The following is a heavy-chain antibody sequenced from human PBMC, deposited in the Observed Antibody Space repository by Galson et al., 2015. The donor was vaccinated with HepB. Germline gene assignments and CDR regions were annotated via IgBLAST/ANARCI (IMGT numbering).Heavy chain of an antibody. Sequence: SVKVSCKASGGTFSSYAISWVRQAPGQGLEWMGRIIPILGIANYAQKFQGRVTITADKSTSTAYMELSSLRSEDTAVYYCAREATVTPPYYYYYGMDVWGQGTTVTVSS. V-gene: IGHV1-69*04. D-gene: IGHD4-17*01. CDR3: AREATVTPPYYYYYGMDV. CDR2: IIPILGIA. J-gene: IGHJ6*02. CDR1: GGTFSSYA.